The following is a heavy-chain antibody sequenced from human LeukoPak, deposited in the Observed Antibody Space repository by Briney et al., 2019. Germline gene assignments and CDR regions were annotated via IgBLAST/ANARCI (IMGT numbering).Heavy chain of an antibody. D-gene: IGHD5-18*01. J-gene: IGHJ4*02. CDR1: GGTFSSYA. CDR3: ARAPGGYSYVYDEGLDY. CDR2: IIPIFGTA. Sequence: SVKVSCKASGGTFSSYAISWVRQAPGQGLEWMGRIIPIFGTANYAQKFQGRVTITTDESTSTAYMELSSLRSEDTAVYYCARAPGGYSYVYDEGLDYWGQGTLVTVSS. V-gene: IGHV1-69*05.